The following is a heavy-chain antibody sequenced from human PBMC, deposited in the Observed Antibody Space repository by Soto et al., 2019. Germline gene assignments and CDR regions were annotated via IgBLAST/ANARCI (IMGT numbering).Heavy chain of an antibody. Sequence: QVQLQESGPGLVKPSQTLSLTCTVSGGSISSGGYYWSWIRQHPGKGLEWIGYSYYSGSTYYNPSLKSRVTISVDTSKNQFALKLSSVTAADTAVYYCAREVDMATIVGPYFDYWGQGTLVTVSS. CDR1: GGSISSGGYY. CDR3: AREVDMATIVGPYFDY. J-gene: IGHJ4*02. CDR2: SYYSGST. D-gene: IGHD5-12*01. V-gene: IGHV4-31*03.